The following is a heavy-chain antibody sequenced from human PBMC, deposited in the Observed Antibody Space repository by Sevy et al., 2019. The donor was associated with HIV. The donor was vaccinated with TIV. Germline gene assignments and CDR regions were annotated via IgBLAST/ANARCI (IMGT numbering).Heavy chain of an antibody. Sequence: SETLSLTCAVHDGSFSGYYWNWIRQLPGKGLEWIGEINESGITYYNPSLKSQVTISVDTSKQQFSLKLNSVTAVDSAVYFCARSPPVVVVPGAPSWFDPWGQGTLVTVSS. CDR1: DGSFSGYY. J-gene: IGHJ5*02. CDR3: ARSPPVVVVPGAPSWFDP. V-gene: IGHV4-34*01. CDR2: INESGIT. D-gene: IGHD2-2*01.